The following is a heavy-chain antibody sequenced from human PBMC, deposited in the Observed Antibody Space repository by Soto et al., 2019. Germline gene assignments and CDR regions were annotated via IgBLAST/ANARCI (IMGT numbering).Heavy chain of an antibody. D-gene: IGHD7-27*01. CDR3: ARDLTGTDAFDI. CDR2: ISSSSSYI. CDR1: GFTFSSYI. V-gene: IGHV3-21*01. Sequence: GGSRRRSWAASGFTFSSYIMNWVRQAPGKGLEWVSSISSSSSYIYYADSVKGRFTISRDNAKNSLYLQMNSLRAEDTAVYYCARDLTGTDAFDIWGQGTMVT. J-gene: IGHJ3*02.